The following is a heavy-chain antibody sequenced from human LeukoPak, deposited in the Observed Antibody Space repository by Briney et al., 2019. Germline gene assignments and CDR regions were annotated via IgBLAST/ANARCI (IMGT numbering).Heavy chain of an antibody. Sequence: GGSLRLSCAASGFTFSSYTMNWVRQAPGKGLEWVSSISSSSSYIYYADSVKGRFTISRDNARKSLFLQMNSLRAEDTAAYYCAGALPRIVLTDAFDMWGQGTMVTVSS. V-gene: IGHV3-21*01. D-gene: IGHD1-26*01. CDR2: ISSSSSYI. CDR1: GFTFSSYT. J-gene: IGHJ3*02. CDR3: AGALPRIVLTDAFDM.